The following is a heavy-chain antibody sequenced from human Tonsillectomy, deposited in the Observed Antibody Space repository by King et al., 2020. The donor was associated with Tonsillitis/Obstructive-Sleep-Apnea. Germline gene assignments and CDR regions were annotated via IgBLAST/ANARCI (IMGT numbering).Heavy chain of an antibody. CDR1: GYSFTSYW. CDR3: VREVSAMIQGLQHFDY. J-gene: IGHJ4*02. D-gene: IGHD3-10*01. V-gene: IGHV5-51*01. Sequence: VQLVESGAEVKKPGESLKISCKGSGYSFTSYWIGWVRQMPGKGLEWMGIIYPGDSDTRYSPSFQGQVTISADKSISTAYLQWSSLKDSDTAMYFCVREVSAMIQGLQHFDYWGQGTLVTVSS. CDR2: IYPGDSDT.